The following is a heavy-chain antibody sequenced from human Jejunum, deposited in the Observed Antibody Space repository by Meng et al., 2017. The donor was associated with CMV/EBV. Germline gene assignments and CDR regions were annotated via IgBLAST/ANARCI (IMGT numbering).Heavy chain of an antibody. D-gene: IGHD3-16*01. J-gene: IGHJ4*02. CDR3: AESLKITN. V-gene: IGHV3-66*01. Sequence: VQLVESGGGLVQPGGSLRLSCAASGFTVSSKYMSWVRQAPGKGLEWVSVIYSGGSTYYADSVKGRVIISRDSSKNTVYLQMNSLRAEDTAVYYCAESLKITNWGQGTLVTVFS. CDR1: GFTVSSKY. CDR2: IYSGGST.